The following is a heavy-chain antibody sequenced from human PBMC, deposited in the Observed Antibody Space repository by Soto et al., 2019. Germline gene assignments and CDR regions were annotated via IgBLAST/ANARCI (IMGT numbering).Heavy chain of an antibody. CDR3: ASSRGKVLWLGGGYYGMDV. Sequence: QVQLQQWGAGLLKPSETLSLTCAVYGGSFSGYYWSWIRQPPGKGLEWIGEINHSGSTNYNPSLKSRVHIQVDPSKNQFSLKRSSVPAADAAVYYCASSRGKVLWLGGGYYGMDVWGQGTTVTVSS. V-gene: IGHV4-34*01. J-gene: IGHJ6*02. D-gene: IGHD3-10*01. CDR1: GGSFSGYY. CDR2: INHSGST.